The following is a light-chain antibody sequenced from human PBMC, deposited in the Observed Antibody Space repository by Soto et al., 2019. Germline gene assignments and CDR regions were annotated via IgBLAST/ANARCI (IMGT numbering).Light chain of an antibody. CDR2: AAS. V-gene: IGKV1-5*01. J-gene: IGKJ1*01. Sequence: DIQMTQSPSTLSGSVGDRVTITCRASQTISSWLAWYQQKTGQAPKLLIYAASTLHSGVPSRFSGSGSGTEFTLTISSLQPEDFATYYCQQNAIIPPWTFGQGTKVDIK. CDR1: QTISSW. CDR3: QQNAIIPPWT.